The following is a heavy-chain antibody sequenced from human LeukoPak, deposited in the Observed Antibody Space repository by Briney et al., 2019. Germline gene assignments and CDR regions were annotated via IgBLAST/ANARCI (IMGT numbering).Heavy chain of an antibody. CDR2: ISYDGSNK. J-gene: IGHJ3*02. CDR3: ARPYYDSSGYYWEAFDI. D-gene: IGHD3-22*01. CDR1: GFTFSSYA. Sequence: GGSLRLSCAASGFTFSSYAMHWVRQAPGKGLEWVAVISYDGSNKYYADSVEGRFTISRDNSKNTLYLQMNSLRAEDTAVYYCARPYYDSSGYYWEAFDIWGQGTMVTVSS. V-gene: IGHV3-30-3*01.